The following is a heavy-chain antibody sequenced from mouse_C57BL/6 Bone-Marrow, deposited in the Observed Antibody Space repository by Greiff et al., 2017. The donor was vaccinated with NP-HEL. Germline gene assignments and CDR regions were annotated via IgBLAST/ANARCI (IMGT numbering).Heavy chain of an antibody. CDR2: ISSGSSTI. J-gene: IGHJ1*03. CDR3: ASGSKGYFDV. Sequence: EVQLVESGGGLVKPGGSLKLSCAASGFTFSDYGMHWVRQAPEKGLEWVAYISSGSSTIYYADTVKGRFTISRDNAKNTLFLQMTSLRSEDTAMYYCASGSKGYFDVWGTGTTVTVSS. D-gene: IGHD2-5*01. CDR1: GFTFSDYG. V-gene: IGHV5-17*01.